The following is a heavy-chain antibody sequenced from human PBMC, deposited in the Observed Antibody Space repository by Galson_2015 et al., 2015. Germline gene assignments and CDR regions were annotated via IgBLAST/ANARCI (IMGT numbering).Heavy chain of an antibody. D-gene: IGHD3-3*01. Sequence: SLRLSCAASGFTFSSYAMHWVRQAPGKGLEWVAVISYDGSNKYYADSVKGRFTISRDNSKNTLYLQMNSLRAEDTAVYYCARGPTYDFWTWGQGTLVTVSS. CDR3: ARGPTYDFWT. V-gene: IGHV3-30-3*01. CDR1: GFTFSSYA. CDR2: ISYDGSNK. J-gene: IGHJ5*02.